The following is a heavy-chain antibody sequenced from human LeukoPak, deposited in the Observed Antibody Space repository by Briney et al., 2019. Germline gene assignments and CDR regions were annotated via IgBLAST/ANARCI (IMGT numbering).Heavy chain of an antibody. Sequence: ASVKVSCKASGYILTSYYMHWVRQAPGQGLEWMGLINPSGGRTNYAQKFQGRLTMTRDMSTSTVYMGLSSLRSEDTAVYYCARALPHRRLMDTTMNQHWFDPWGQGTLVTVSS. J-gene: IGHJ5*02. CDR3: ARALPHRRLMDTTMNQHWFDP. D-gene: IGHD5-18*01. V-gene: IGHV1-46*01. CDR1: GYILTSYY. CDR2: INPSGGRT.